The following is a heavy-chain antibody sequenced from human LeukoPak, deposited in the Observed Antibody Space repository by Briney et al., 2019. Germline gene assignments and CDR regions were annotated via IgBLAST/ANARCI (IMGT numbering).Heavy chain of an antibody. CDR2: IYYSGST. V-gene: IGHV4-59*01. J-gene: IGHJ6*02. D-gene: IGHD3-22*01. CDR1: GGSISSYY. Sequence: SETLSLTCTVSGGSISSYYWSWIRKPPGKGLEWIGHIYYSGSTNYNPSLKSRVTVSVDTSKNQFSLKLSSVTAADTAVYYCARIAGYYDSSGYVYYYYGMDVWGQGTTVTVSS. CDR3: ARIAGYYDSSGYVYYYYGMDV.